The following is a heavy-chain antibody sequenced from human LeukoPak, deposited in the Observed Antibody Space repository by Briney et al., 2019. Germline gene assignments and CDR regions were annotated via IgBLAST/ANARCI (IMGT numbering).Heavy chain of an antibody. CDR3: ALLSRGYNTLDS. CDR1: GFTFIDYA. D-gene: IGHD5-12*01. V-gene: IGHV3-23*01. CDR2: VSGSGSST. Sequence: GGSLRLSCAASGFTFIDYAVSWVRQAPGKGLEWVSSVSGSGSSTFYVASVKGRLTTSRDNSKNTVSLQINSLRVEDTAIYYCALLSRGYNTLDSWGQGTLVTVSS. J-gene: IGHJ4*02.